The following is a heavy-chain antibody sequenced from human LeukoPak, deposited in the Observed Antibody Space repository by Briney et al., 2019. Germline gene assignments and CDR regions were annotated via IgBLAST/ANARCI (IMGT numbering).Heavy chain of an antibody. V-gene: IGHV4-59*01. CDR1: GGSISSYY. CDR2: IYYSGST. D-gene: IGHD6-13*01. CDR3: ARGFIAAAGWIDP. Sequence: KPSETLSLTCTVSGGSISSYYWSWIRQPPGKGLERIGYIYYSGSTNYNPSLKSRVTISVDTSKNQFSLKLSSVTAADTAVYYCARGFIAAAGWIDPWGQGTLVTVSS. J-gene: IGHJ5*02.